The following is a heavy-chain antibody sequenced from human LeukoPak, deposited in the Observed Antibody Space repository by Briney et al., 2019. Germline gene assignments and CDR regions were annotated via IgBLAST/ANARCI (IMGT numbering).Heavy chain of an antibody. CDR2: IREDGSQK. Sequence: GTLRLSCAASGFTFSSYGMTWVRQAPGKGLEWVASIREDGSQKTAVDSVRGRFTISRDNAKNSVYLQMDSLRAEDTAVYYCARGPTNGQAFDYWGQGTLVSVSS. V-gene: IGHV3-7*01. J-gene: IGHJ4*02. CDR3: ARGPTNGQAFDY. CDR1: GFTFSSYG. D-gene: IGHD2-8*01.